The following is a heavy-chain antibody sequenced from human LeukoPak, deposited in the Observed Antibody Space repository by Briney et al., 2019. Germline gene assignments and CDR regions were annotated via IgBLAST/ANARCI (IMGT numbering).Heavy chain of an antibody. Sequence: GRSLRLSCAASGFTFSSYSMNWVRQAPGKGLEWVSSISSSSSYIYYADSVKGRFTISRDNAKNSLYLQMNSLRAEDTAVYYCARAFTRVPFFDYWGQGALVTVSS. J-gene: IGHJ4*02. CDR2: ISSSSSYI. D-gene: IGHD1-1*01. V-gene: IGHV3-21*01. CDR3: ARAFTRVPFFDY. CDR1: GFTFSSYS.